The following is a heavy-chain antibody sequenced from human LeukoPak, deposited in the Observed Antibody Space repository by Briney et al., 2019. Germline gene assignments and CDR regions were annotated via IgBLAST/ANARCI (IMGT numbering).Heavy chain of an antibody. Sequence: PGGSLRLSCAASGLTFSSYWMSWVRQAPGKGPEWVANIKQDGGEKYYVGSVKGRFTISRDNAKNSLYLQMNSLRAEDTAVYCCARDAFSRISVFGVVSDAFDIWGQGTMVTVSS. CDR1: GLTFSSYW. D-gene: IGHD3-3*01. CDR3: ARDAFSRISVFGVVSDAFDI. V-gene: IGHV3-7*01. CDR2: IKQDGGEK. J-gene: IGHJ3*02.